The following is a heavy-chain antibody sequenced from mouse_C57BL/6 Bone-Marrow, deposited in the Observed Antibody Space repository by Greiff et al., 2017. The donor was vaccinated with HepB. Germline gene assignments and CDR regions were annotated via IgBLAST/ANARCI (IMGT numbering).Heavy chain of an antibody. Sequence: VMLVESGPGLVQPSQSLSITCTVSGFSLTSYGVHWVRQSPGKGLEWLGVIWSGGSTDYNAAFISRLSISKDNSKSQVFFKMNSLQADDTAIYYCARNLGEGLWAMDYWGQGTSVTVSS. J-gene: IGHJ4*01. D-gene: IGHD6-5*01. CDR3: ARNLGEGLWAMDY. V-gene: IGHV2-2*01. CDR1: GFSLTSYG. CDR2: IWSGGST.